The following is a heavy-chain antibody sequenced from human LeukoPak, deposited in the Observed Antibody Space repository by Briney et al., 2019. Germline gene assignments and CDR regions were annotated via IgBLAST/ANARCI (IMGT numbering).Heavy chain of an antibody. J-gene: IGHJ3*02. V-gene: IGHV1-69*04. CDR1: GYTFTSYG. Sequence: SVKVSCKASGYTFTSYGISWVRQAPGQGLEWMGRIIPILGIANYAQKFQGRVTITADKSTSTAYMELSSLRSEDTAVYYCARYLDAFDIWGQGTMVTVSS. CDR2: IIPILGIA. D-gene: IGHD1-14*01. CDR3: ARYLDAFDI.